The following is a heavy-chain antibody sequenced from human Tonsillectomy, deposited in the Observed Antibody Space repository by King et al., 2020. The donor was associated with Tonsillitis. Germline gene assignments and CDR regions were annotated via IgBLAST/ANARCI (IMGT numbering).Heavy chain of an antibody. CDR3: AKDGIALSDWYFDL. CDR2: IAYDASYE. CDR1: GFTFGNYG. V-gene: IGHV3-30*18. D-gene: IGHD3-16*02. Sequence: VQLVESGGGVVQPGTSLRLSCAASGFTFGNYGMHWVRQAPGKGLEWVALIAYDASYENYADSVKGRFTISRDNSKNTLYLEMNCLRVEDTAVYYCAKDGIALSDWYFDLWGRGTLVTVSS. J-gene: IGHJ2*01.